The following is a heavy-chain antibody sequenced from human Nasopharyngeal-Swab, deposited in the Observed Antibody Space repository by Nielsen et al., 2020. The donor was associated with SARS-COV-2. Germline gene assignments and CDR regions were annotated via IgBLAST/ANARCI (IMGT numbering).Heavy chain of an antibody. CDR3: AKLHDSSGYYFDY. CDR2: ISWNSGSI. J-gene: IGHJ4*02. V-gene: IGHV3-9*01. CDR1: GFTFDDYA. D-gene: IGHD3-22*01. Sequence: SLKIYCAASGFTFDDYAMQWVRQAPGKGMEWVSGISWNSGSIGYADSVKGRFTISRDNAKNSLYLQMNSLRAEDTALYYCAKLHDSSGYYFDYWGQGTLVTVSS.